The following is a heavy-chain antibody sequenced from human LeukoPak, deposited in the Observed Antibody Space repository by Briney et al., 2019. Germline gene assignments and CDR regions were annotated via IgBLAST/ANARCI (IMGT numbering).Heavy chain of an antibody. CDR3: ARDRGSLQLERRDYYYYMDV. V-gene: IGHV3-30*02. D-gene: IGHD1-1*01. J-gene: IGHJ6*03. Sequence: PGGSLRLSCVASGFTFSSNGMHWVRQAPGKGLEGGTFIQYDGSKKYYADSVKGRFTISRDNSKNTLYLEMNSLRAEDTAVYYCARDRGSLQLERRDYYYYMDVWXKGTTVTVS. CDR1: GFTFSSNG. CDR2: IQYDGSKK.